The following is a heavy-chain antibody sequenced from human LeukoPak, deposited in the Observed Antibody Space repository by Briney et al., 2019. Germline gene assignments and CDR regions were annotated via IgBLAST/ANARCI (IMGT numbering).Heavy chain of an antibody. Sequence: GGSLRLSCAASGFTFSSYEMNWVRQAPGKGLEWVSYISSSGSTIYYADSVKGRFTISRDNAKNSLYLQMNSLRAEDTAVYYCARDPGYDYVWGSYRSFDYWGQGTLVTVFS. J-gene: IGHJ4*02. CDR2: ISSSGSTI. D-gene: IGHD3-16*02. CDR3: ARDPGYDYVWGSYRSFDY. CDR1: GFTFSSYE. V-gene: IGHV3-48*03.